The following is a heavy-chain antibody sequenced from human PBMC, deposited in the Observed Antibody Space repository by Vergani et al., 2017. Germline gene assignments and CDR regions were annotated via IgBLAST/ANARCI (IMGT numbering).Heavy chain of an antibody. CDR3: ARVRYDSGSSYGSEALNYFDY. D-gene: IGHD5-18*01. V-gene: IGHV4-30-2*01. Sequence: HLVESGGDLVEPGRSLRLSCAASGFIFDDYAMHWIRQPPGKGLEWIGYIYHSGSTYYKPSLKTRVTISVDTSKNQFFLKMSTVTAADTAVYYCARVRYDSGSSYGSEALNYFDYWGQGTLVTVSS. J-gene: IGHJ4*02. CDR2: IYHSGST. CDR1: GFIFDDYA.